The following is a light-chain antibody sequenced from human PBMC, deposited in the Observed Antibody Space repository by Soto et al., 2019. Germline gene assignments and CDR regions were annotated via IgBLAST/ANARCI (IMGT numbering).Light chain of an antibody. Sequence: QSALTQPRSVSGSPGQSVTISCNGSSIDVGGSEFVSWYQQHPVKAPKLVIYDVTKRPSGVPDRFSGSKSGNTASLTISGLQAEDEADYYCCSYAGNSLWVFGGGTKLTVL. V-gene: IGLV2-11*01. CDR2: DVT. CDR3: CSYAGNSLWV. J-gene: IGLJ3*02. CDR1: SIDVGGSEF.